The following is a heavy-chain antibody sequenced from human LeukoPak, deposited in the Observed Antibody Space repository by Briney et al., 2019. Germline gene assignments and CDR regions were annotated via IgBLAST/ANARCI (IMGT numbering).Heavy chain of an antibody. CDR2: INNAGTST. Sequence: GGSLRLSCVASGFTLRSYWMHWVRQVPGKGLVWVSRINNAGTSTNYAGSVKGRFTISRDNAQNTLYLQMSSLRAEDTAVYFCARAYGMDVWGQGTTVTVSS. CDR3: ARAYGMDV. V-gene: IGHV3-74*01. CDR1: GFTLRSYW. J-gene: IGHJ6*02.